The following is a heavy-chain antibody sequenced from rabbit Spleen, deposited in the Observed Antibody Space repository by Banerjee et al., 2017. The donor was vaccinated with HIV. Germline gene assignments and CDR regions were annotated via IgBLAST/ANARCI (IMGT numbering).Heavy chain of an antibody. CDR2: IASGSA. J-gene: IGHJ6*01. CDR1: GVSFSSSDY. Sequence: QSLEESGGDLVKPGASLTLTCTASGVSFSSSDYMCWVRQAPGKGLEWIACIASGSAYYASWAKGRFTISKTSSTTVTLQMTSLTAADTAPYFCARDIYGGSRSYGWGIDLWGPGTLVTVS. V-gene: IGHV1S40*01. CDR3: ARDIYGGSRSYGWGIDL. D-gene: IGHD6-1*01.